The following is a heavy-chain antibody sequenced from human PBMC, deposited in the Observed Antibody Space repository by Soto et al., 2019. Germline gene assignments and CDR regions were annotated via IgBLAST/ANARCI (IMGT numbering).Heavy chain of an antibody. D-gene: IGHD3-3*01. CDR1: GYTFTSYG. V-gene: IGHV1-18*01. J-gene: IGHJ6*02. CDR2: ISAYNGNT. CDR3: ARDREAVYDFWSGYYPDPPPYGMDV. Sequence: ASVKVSCKASGYTFTSYGISWVRQAPGQGLEWMGWISAYNGNTNYAQKLQGRVTMTTDTSTSTAYMELRSLRSDDTAVYYCARDREAVYDFWSGYYPDPPPYGMDVWGQGTTVTVSS.